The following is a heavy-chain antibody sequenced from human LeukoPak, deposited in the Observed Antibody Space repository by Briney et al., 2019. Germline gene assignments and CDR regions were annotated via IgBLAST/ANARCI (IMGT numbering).Heavy chain of an antibody. Sequence: GGSLRLSCAASGFSFDDYDMHWVRQPPGKGPEWVSGISWNSGLIDYADSVKGRFTISRDNAKNSLYLQMNSLRAEDTAVYYCARVTVYSGYVWDAFDIWGQGTMVTVSS. CDR1: GFSFDDYD. CDR2: ISWNSGLI. J-gene: IGHJ3*02. V-gene: IGHV3-9*01. D-gene: IGHD5-12*01. CDR3: ARVTVYSGYVWDAFDI.